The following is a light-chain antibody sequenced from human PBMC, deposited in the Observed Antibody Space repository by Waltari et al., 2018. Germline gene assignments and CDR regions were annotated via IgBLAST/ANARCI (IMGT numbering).Light chain of an antibody. Sequence: SFVLTQPPSVSVAPGTTARITCGGNKIGNNNVHWYQQKPGQAPVLVIYYDTDRPSGIPERFSGSNSGNTATLTITRVEAGDEADYYCQVWDSSSDHRGVFGGGTKLTVL. CDR3: QVWDSSSDHRGV. CDR2: YDT. CDR1: KIGNNN. V-gene: IGLV3-21*04. J-gene: IGLJ3*02.